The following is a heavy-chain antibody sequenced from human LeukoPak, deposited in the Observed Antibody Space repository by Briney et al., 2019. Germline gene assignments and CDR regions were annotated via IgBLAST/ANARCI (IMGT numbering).Heavy chain of an antibody. D-gene: IGHD1-26*01. Sequence: ASVKVPCKASGYTFTSYGISWVQQAPGQGLEWMGWISAYNGNTNYAQKLQGRVTMTTDTSTSTAYMELRSLRSDDTAVYYCARDSIGGSYLNYYYYYMDVWGKGTTVTVSS. CDR2: ISAYNGNT. J-gene: IGHJ6*03. V-gene: IGHV1-18*01. CDR1: GYTFTSYG. CDR3: ARDSIGGSYLNYYYYYMDV.